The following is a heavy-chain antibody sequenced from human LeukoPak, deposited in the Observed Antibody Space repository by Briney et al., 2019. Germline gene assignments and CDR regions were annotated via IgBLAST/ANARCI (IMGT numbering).Heavy chain of an antibody. CDR1: GFTVSSNY. V-gene: IGHV3-53*01. J-gene: IGHJ5*02. Sequence: GGSLRLSCAASGFTVSSNYMSWVRQAPGKGLEWVSVIYSGGSTYYADSVKGRFTISRDNSKNTLYLQMNSLRAEDTAVYYCAKAIKDSSDYYYDWFDPWGQGTLVTVSS. CDR2: IYSGGST. D-gene: IGHD3-22*01. CDR3: AKAIKDSSDYYYDWFDP.